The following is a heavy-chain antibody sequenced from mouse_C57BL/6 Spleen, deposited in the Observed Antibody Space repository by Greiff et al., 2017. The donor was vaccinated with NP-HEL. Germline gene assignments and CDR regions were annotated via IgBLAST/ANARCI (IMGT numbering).Heavy chain of an antibody. V-gene: IGHV1-76*01. Sequence: QVQLQQSGAELVRPGASVKLSCKASGYTFTDYYINWVKQRPGQGLEWIARIYPGSGNTYYNEKFKGKATLTAEKSSSTAYMQLSSLTSEDSAVYFCARGILRGGFAYWGQGTLVTVSA. CDR2: IYPGSGNT. CDR1: GYTFTDYY. J-gene: IGHJ3*01. D-gene: IGHD1-1*01. CDR3: ARGILRGGFAY.